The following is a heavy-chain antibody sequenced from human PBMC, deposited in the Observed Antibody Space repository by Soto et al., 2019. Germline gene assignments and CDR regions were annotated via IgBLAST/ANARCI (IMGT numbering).Heavy chain of an antibody. J-gene: IGHJ4*02. Sequence: QVQLQESGPGLVKPSETLSLTCTVSGGSISSYYWSWIRKPPGKGLEWIGYIYYSGSTNYNPSLKSRVTISVDTSKNQFSLKLSSVTAADTAVYYCARSLYDFWSGLATDWGQGTLVTVSS. D-gene: IGHD3-3*01. CDR3: ARSLYDFWSGLATD. CDR1: GGSISSYY. V-gene: IGHV4-59*01. CDR2: IYYSGST.